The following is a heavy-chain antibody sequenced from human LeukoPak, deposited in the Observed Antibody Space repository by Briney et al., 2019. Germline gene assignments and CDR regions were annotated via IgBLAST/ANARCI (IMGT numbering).Heavy chain of an antibody. CDR2: ISGSGGST. CDR3: AKDRYSAGWCGQ. V-gene: IGHV3-23*01. CDR1: GFTNSSYS. D-gene: IGHD6-13*01. J-gene: IGHJ5*02. Sequence: PGGSLCFTCAASGFTNSSYSMSWDRQAPGKGLEWVSAISGSGGSTYYADSVKGRFTISRDNSKNTLYLQMNSLRAEDTAVYYCAKDRYSAGWCGQWAQGTLVSVSS.